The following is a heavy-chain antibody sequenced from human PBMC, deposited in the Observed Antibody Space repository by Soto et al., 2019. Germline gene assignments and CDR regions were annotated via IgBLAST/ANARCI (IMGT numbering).Heavy chain of an antibody. CDR3: ARDWAVNGAYMDV. J-gene: IGHJ6*03. D-gene: IGHD4-17*01. Sequence: QVQLVESGGGVVQPGRSLRLSCAASGFTFSSYGMHWVRQAPGKGLEWVAVIWYDGSNKYYADSVKGRFTISRDNSKNTLYLQMNSLRAEDTAVYYCARDWAVNGAYMDVWGKGTTVTVSS. CDR2: IWYDGSNK. CDR1: GFTFSSYG. V-gene: IGHV3-33*01.